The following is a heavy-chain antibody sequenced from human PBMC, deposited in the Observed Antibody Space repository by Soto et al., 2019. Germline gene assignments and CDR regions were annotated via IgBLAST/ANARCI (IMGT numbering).Heavy chain of an antibody. V-gene: IGHV3-49*03. CDR2: IRSKAYGGTT. CDR3: TSSSSGYYTDFDY. J-gene: IGHJ4*02. D-gene: IGHD3-3*01. Sequence: QPGGSLRLSCTASGFTFGDYAMSWFRQAPGKGLEWVGFIRSKAYGGTTEYAASVKGRFTISRDDSKSIAYLQMNSLKTEDTAVYYCTSSSSGYYTDFDYWGQGTLVTVSS. CDR1: GFTFGDYA.